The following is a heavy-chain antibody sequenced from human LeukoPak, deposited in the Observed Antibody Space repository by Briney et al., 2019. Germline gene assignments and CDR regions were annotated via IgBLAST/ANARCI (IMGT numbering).Heavy chain of an antibody. D-gene: IGHD3-10*01. V-gene: IGHV4-39*01. CDR3: ALLWFGESNWFDP. Sequence: KPSETLSLTCTVSGGSISSSSYYWGWIRQPPGKGLEWIGSIYYSGSTYYNPSLKSRVTISVDTSKSQISLKLRSVTAADTAVYYCALLWFGESNWFDPWGQGTLVTVSS. CDR1: GGSISSSSYY. J-gene: IGHJ5*02. CDR2: IYYSGST.